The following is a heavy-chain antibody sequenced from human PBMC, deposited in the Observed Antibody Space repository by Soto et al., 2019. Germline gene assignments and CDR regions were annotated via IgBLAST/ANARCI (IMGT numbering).Heavy chain of an antibody. Sequence: QVQLVESGGGVVQPGRSLRLSCAASGFTFSSYGMHWGRQAPGKGLEWVAVISYDGSNKYYADSVKGRFTISRDNSKNTLYLQMNSLRAEDTAVYYCAKDRHIVGFDYWGQGTLVTVSS. CDR3: AKDRHIVGFDY. J-gene: IGHJ4*02. CDR1: GFTFSSYG. CDR2: ISYDGSNK. V-gene: IGHV3-30*18. D-gene: IGHD2-21*01.